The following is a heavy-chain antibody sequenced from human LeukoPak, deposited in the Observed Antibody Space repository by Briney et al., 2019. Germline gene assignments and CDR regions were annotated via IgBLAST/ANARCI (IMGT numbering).Heavy chain of an antibody. Sequence: SETLSLTCAVYGGSFSGYYWSWIRQPPGKGLEWIGEINHSGSTNYNPSLKSRVTISVDTSKNQFSLKLSSVTAADTAVYYCARHKKVSAAAGRRFDPWGQGTLVTVSS. V-gene: IGHV4-34*01. CDR2: INHSGST. J-gene: IGHJ5*02. D-gene: IGHD6-13*01. CDR1: GGSFSGYY. CDR3: ARHKKVSAAAGRRFDP.